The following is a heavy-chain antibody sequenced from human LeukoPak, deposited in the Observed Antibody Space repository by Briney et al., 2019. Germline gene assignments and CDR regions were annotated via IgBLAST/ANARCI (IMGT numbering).Heavy chain of an antibody. V-gene: IGHV3-66*01. CDR1: GLSVSSNY. CDR2: IYRDGSS. D-gene: IGHD3-9*01. CDR3: AGSFYDILIGYYQYFDY. J-gene: IGHJ4*02. Sequence: PGGSLRLFCVASGLSVSSNYMSWVRQAPGKGLEWVSVIYRDGSSYYAESVKGRFTISRDNSKNTLYIQMNSLRAEDTAVYYCAGSFYDILIGYYQYFDYWGQGTLVTVSS.